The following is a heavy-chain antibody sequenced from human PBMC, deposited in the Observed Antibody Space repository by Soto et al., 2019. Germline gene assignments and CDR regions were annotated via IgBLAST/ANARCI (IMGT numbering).Heavy chain of an antibody. D-gene: IGHD6-13*01. J-gene: IGHJ3*02. Sequence: GPTLGDPTQTLTLTCTLSGFSLSTSGVGGGWIRQPPGKALEWLALIYWDDDKRYSPSLKSRLTITKDTSKNQVVLTMTNMDPVDTATYYCAHRQGIGIAAAADAFDIWGQGTMVTVSS. CDR1: GFSLSTSGVG. V-gene: IGHV2-5*02. CDR3: AHRQGIGIAAAADAFDI. CDR2: IYWDDDK.